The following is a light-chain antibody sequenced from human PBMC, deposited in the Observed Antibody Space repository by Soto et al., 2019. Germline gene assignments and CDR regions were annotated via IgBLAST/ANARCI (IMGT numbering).Light chain of an antibody. Sequence: EIVLTQSPGTLSLSSGERATLSCRASQSVRSNYLAWYQQNPGQAPRLLIYGASSRATGIPDRFSGSGSGTDFTLTISRLEPEDFAVYYCQQYASSPLTFGGGTKVEIK. CDR1: QSVRSNY. J-gene: IGKJ4*01. CDR2: GAS. V-gene: IGKV3-20*01. CDR3: QQYASSPLT.